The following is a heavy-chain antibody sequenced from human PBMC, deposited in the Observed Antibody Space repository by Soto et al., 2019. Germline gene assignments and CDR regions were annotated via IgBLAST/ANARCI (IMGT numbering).Heavy chain of an antibody. CDR3: ARDLVYCSGGSCYYGMDV. D-gene: IGHD2-15*01. V-gene: IGHV4-59*01. CDR2: IYYSGST. Sequence: SETLSLTCTVSGGSISSYYWSWIRQPPGKGLEWIGYIYYSGSTNYNPSLKSRVTISVDTSKNQFSLKLSSVTAADTAVYYCARDLVYCSGGSCYYGMDVWGQGTTVTVSS. CDR1: GGSISSYY. J-gene: IGHJ6*02.